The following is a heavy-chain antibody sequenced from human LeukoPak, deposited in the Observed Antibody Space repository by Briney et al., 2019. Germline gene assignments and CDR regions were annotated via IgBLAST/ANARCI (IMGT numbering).Heavy chain of an antibody. D-gene: IGHD1-26*01. CDR3: AKGVPGRGRRWVPYCFYGMGV. J-gene: IGHJ6*02. Sequence: GGSLRLSCAASGFTFSSYAMSWVRQAPGKGLEWVSAISGSGGSTYYADSVKGRFTISRDNSKNTLYLQMNSLRAEDTAVYYWAKGVPGRGRRWVPYCFYGMGVWGQGTKVP. V-gene: IGHV3-23*01. CDR1: GFTFSSYA. CDR2: ISGSGGST.